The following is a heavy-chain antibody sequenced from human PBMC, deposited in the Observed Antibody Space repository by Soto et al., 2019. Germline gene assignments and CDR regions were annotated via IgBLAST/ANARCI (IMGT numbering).Heavy chain of an antibody. Sequence: GASVKVSCKASGYTFTSYYMHWVRQAPGQGLEWMGIINPSGGSTSYAQKFQGRVTMTRDTSTSTVYMELSSLRSEDTAVYYCARGTGDYYDSSGYPGYWGQGTLVTVSS. CDR1: GYTFTSYY. J-gene: IGHJ4*02. V-gene: IGHV1-46*01. CDR2: INPSGGST. CDR3: ARGTGDYYDSSGYPGY. D-gene: IGHD3-22*01.